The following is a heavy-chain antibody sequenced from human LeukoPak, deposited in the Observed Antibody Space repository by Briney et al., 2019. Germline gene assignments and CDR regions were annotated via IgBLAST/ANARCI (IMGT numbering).Heavy chain of an antibody. CDR1: GYSISNGYD. J-gene: IGHJ4*02. V-gene: IGHV4-38-2*02. D-gene: IGHD6-13*01. Sequence: SETLSLTCSVSGYSISNGYDWGWIRQPPGRGLEWIGNIYHSGSTYYNPSLQSRVTISVDTSKNQFSLKVSSVTAADTAVYYCARGSLTVGAPKYSSSWYHYRGQGTLVTVSS. CDR3: ARGSLTVGAPKYSSSWYHY. CDR2: IYHSGST.